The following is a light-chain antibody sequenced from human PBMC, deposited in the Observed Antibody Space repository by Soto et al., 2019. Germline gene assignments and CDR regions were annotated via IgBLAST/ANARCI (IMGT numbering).Light chain of an antibody. CDR1: SGHSSYA. CDR2: LNNDGSH. V-gene: IGLV4-69*01. Sequence: QSVLTQSPSASASLGASVKLTCTLSSGHSSYAIAWHQKQPGKGPRYLMDLNNDGSHTKGDGIPDRFSGSSSGADRYLIISSLQSEDEADYYCATWDDSLNGYVFGTGTKLTVL. J-gene: IGLJ1*01. CDR3: ATWDDSLNGYV.